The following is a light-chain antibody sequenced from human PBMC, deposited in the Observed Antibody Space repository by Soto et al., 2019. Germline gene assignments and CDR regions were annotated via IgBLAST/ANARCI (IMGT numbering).Light chain of an antibody. CDR3: LPHTIYPRP. CDR2: AES. J-gene: IGKJ2*01. Sequence: DIQITQARYSLSASVGDRVTSTCRASQGIRNDVCWYQQKAGKAPKRLLSAESNLQRGFPSRLSGSGSGTEFTLPISSLQPEDFATYSSLPHTIYPRPFGHGTRRAIK. V-gene: IGKV1-17*01. CDR1: QGIRND.